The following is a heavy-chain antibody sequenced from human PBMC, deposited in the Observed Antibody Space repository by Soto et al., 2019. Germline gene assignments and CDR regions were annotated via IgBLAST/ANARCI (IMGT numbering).Heavy chain of an antibody. J-gene: IGHJ3*02. CDR3: ATVSYDFWSGYYPRGAFDI. CDR2: ISAYNGNT. V-gene: IGHV1-18*01. D-gene: IGHD3-3*01. Sequence: ASVKVSCKASGYTFTSYGISWVRQAPGQGLEWMGWISAYNGNTNYAQKLQGRVTMTTDTSTSTAYMELRSLRSDDTAVYYCATVSYDFWSGYYPRGAFDIWGQGTMVTVSS. CDR1: GYTFTSYG.